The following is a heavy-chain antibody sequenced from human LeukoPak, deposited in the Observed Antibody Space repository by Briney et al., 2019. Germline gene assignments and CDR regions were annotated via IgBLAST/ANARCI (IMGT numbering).Heavy chain of an antibody. CDR3: ASLGIRSGWYYFDY. CDR1: GGSMNSHY. V-gene: IGHV4-59*11. J-gene: IGHJ4*02. D-gene: IGHD6-19*01. Sequence: PSETLSLTCTVSGGSMNSHYWSWIRQPPGKGLEWIGYIYYSGSTNYNPSLKSRVTISVDTSKNQFSLKLSSVTAADTAVYYCASLGIRSGWYYFDYWGQGTLVTVSS. CDR2: IYYSGST.